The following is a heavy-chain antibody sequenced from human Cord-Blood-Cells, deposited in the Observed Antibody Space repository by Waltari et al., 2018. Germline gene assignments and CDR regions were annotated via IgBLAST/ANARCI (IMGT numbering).Heavy chain of an antibody. Sequence: QVQLVESGGGVVQPGRSLRLSCAASGFTFSSYAMHWVRQAPGKGLEWVAVISYDGSNKYYADSVKGRFTISRDNSKNTLYLQMNSLRVEDTAVYYCASLEGATIDYWGQGTLVTVSS. D-gene: IGHD5-12*01. CDR1: GFTFSSYA. J-gene: IGHJ4*02. CDR3: ASLEGATIDY. CDR2: ISYDGSNK. V-gene: IGHV3-30*04.